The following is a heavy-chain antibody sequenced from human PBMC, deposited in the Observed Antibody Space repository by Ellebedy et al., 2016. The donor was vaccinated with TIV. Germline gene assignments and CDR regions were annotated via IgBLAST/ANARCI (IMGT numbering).Heavy chain of an antibody. J-gene: IGHJ6*02. CDR3: ARTGSDWDTYYYYYGMDV. V-gene: IGHV3-7*01. CDR2: INQDGSEK. D-gene: IGHD1/OR15-1a*01. CDR1: GFDFRSFW. Sequence: GGSLRLXXEASGFDFRSFWMSWVRQAPGKGLEWVANINQDGSEKYYVDSVKGRFIISRDNAKNSLYLEVNSLRGEDTAVYYCARTGSDWDTYYYYYGMDVWGQGTTVTVSS.